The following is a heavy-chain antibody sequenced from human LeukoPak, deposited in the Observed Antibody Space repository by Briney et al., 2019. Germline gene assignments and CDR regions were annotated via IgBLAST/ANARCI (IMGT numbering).Heavy chain of an antibody. V-gene: IGHV4-4*07. CDR1: GYSISSGYY. D-gene: IGHD3-10*01. CDR3: ARDPRYYYGSGSYQRGGWFDP. Sequence: KASETLSLTCTVSGYSISSGYYWSWIRQPAGKGLEWIGRIYTSGSTNYNPSLKSRVTMSVDTSKNQFSLKLSSVTAADTAVYYCARDPRYYYGSGSYQRGGWFDPWGQGTLVTVSS. J-gene: IGHJ5*02. CDR2: IYTSGST.